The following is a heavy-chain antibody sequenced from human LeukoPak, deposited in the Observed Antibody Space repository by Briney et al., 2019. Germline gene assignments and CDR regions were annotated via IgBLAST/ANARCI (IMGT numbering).Heavy chain of an antibody. Sequence: QSGGSLRPSCAASRFTFSSYGMSWVRQAPGKGLEWVSSISGSGGSTYYADSVKGRFTISRDNSKNTLYLQMNSLRDEDTAVYYCAKSSYYDASGYYREYYFDYWGQGTLVTVSS. D-gene: IGHD3-22*01. CDR1: RFTFSSYG. CDR3: AKSSYYDASGYYREYYFDY. CDR2: ISGSGGST. V-gene: IGHV3-23*01. J-gene: IGHJ4*02.